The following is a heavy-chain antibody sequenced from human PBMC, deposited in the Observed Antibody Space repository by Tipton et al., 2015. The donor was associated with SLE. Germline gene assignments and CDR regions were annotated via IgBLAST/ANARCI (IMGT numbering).Heavy chain of an antibody. CDR3: VRPAGRISDYFDF. CDR1: GGSISSSSYY. J-gene: IGHJ4*02. V-gene: IGHV4-39*01. D-gene: IGHD3-3*02. CDR2: IYYSGIT. Sequence: TLSLTCTVSGGSISSSSYYWGWIRQPPGRGLEWIGSIYYSGITFHNPSLKSRVTISADTSKNQFSLKLSSVTAADTAVYYCVRPAGRISDYFDFWGQGALVTVSS.